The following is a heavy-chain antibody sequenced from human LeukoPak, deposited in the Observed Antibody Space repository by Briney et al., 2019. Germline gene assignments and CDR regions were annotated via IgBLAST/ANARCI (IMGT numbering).Heavy chain of an antibody. CDR2: NYSGGST. CDR1: GFTVSSNY. J-gene: IGHJ4*02. Sequence: GGSLRLSCAASGFTVSSNYMSWVRQAPGKGLEWVSVNYSGGSTYYADSVKGRFTISRDNSKNTLYLQMNSLRAEDTAVYYCATSPDDSSQPYFDYWGQGTLVTVSS. D-gene: IGHD3-22*01. V-gene: IGHV3-53*01. CDR3: ATSPDDSSQPYFDY.